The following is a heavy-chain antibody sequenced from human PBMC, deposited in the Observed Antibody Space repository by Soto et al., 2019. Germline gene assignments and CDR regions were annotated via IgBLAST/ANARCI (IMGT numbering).Heavy chain of an antibody. CDR2: ITTSTTYT. CDR3: AIDQEGGMDL. V-gene: IGHV3-21*01. Sequence: PGGSLRLSCAASGFNFRTYSMNWVRQAPGRGLECVSSITTSTTYTFYADSVKGRFTISRDDAKNSLYLQMNSLRAEDTAVYYCAIDQEGGMDLWGPGTTVTVSS. J-gene: IGHJ6*02. CDR1: GFNFRTYS.